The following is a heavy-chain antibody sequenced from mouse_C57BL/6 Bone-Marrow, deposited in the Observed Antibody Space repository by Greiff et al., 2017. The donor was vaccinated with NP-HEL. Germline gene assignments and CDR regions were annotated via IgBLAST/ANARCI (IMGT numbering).Heavy chain of an antibody. CDR1: GYTFTTYP. Sequence: QVQLKESGAELVKPGASVKMSCKASGYTFTTYPIEWMKQNHGKSLEWIGNFHPYNDDTKYNEKFKGKATLTVEKSSSTVYLELSRLTSDDSAVYYCARKEKDSSGYPAWFAYWGQGTLVTVSA. CDR2: FHPYNDDT. J-gene: IGHJ3*01. D-gene: IGHD3-2*02. CDR3: ARKEKDSSGYPAWFAY. V-gene: IGHV1-47*01.